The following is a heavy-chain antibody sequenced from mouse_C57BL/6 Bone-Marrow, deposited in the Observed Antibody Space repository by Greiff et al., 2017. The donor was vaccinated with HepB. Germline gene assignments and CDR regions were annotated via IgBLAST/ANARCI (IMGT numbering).Heavy chain of an antibody. CDR3: AREEVGGSSSWFAY. J-gene: IGHJ3*01. CDR1: GFTFSSYA. V-gene: IGHV5-4*01. D-gene: IGHD1-1*01. CDR2: ISDGGSYT. Sequence: EVKLMESGGGLVKPGGSLKLSCAASGFTFSSYAMSWVRQTPEKRLEWVATISDGGSYTYYPDNVKGRFTISRDNAKNNLYLQMSHLKSEDTAMYYCAREEVGGSSSWFAYWGQGTLVTVSA.